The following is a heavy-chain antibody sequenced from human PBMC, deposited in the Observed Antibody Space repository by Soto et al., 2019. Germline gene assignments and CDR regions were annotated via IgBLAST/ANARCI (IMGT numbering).Heavy chain of an antibody. V-gene: IGHV4-31*03. CDR2: IYYSGST. CDR1: GGSISNVGYY. D-gene: IGHD5-12*01. J-gene: IGHJ6*03. Sequence: SETLSLTCTVSGGSISNVGYYRSWIHQHPGKGLEWIGYIYYSGSTYYNPSLKSRVTISVDTSKNQFSLKLSSVTAADTAVYYCARVKGGYSGYDYLYYMDVWGKGTTVTVSS. CDR3: ARVKGGYSGYDYLYYMDV.